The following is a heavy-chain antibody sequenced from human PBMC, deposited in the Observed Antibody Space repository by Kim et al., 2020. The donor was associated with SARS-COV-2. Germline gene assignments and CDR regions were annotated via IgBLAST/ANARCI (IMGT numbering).Heavy chain of an antibody. J-gene: IGHJ5*02. V-gene: IGHV3-21*01. D-gene: IGHD3-10*01. CDR1: GFTFSSYS. CDR2: ISSSSSYI. Sequence: GGSLRLSCAASGFTFSSYSMNWVRQAPGKGLEWVSSISSSSSYIYYADSVKGRFTISRDNAKNSLYLQMISLRAEDTAVYYCARPMVRDTNWFDPWGQGTLVTVSS. CDR3: ARPMVRDTNWFDP.